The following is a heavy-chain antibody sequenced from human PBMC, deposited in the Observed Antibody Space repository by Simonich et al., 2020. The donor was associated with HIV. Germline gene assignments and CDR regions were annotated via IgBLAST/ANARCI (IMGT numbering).Heavy chain of an antibody. Sequence: EVQLVESGGDLVQPGGSLRLSCAASGFIFSNSWMYWVRQAPGKGRGWVSRIGTDGRTINYEDAVKGRFTISRDNDKNTLYLQMNNLRAEDTAVYYCARGHATYYYDSSGYYTDAFDIWGQGTMVTVSS. CDR2: IGTDGRTI. J-gene: IGHJ3*02. CDR3: ARGHATYYYDSSGYYTDAFDI. D-gene: IGHD3-22*01. CDR1: GFIFSNSW. V-gene: IGHV3-74*01.